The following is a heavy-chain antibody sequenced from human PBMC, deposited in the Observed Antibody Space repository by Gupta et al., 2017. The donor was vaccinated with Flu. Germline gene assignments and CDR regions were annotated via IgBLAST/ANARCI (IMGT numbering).Heavy chain of an antibody. V-gene: IGHV3-23*01. J-gene: IGHJ5*02. D-gene: IGHD3-10*02. Sequence: QAPGKGPEWVTVVTYKNEHTQNTDSVGGRFTITRDNSKNIQLLQMNSLRAEDTAIYYCAPNWGHVREDRFDPWGQGTLVTVSS. CDR2: VTYKNEHT. CDR3: APNWGHVREDRFDP.